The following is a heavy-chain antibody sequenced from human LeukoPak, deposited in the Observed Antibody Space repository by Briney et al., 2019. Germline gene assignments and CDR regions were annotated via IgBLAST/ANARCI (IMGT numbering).Heavy chain of an antibody. Sequence: SETLSLTCTVSGGSISNYYWSWIRQPAGKGLEWIGRMYNSGSTNYNPSLKSRVTISVDTSKNQFSLKLSSVTAADTAVYYCARGISGLGYYYYMDVWGKGTTVTVSS. D-gene: IGHD1-14*01. CDR2: MYNSGST. J-gene: IGHJ6*03. CDR3: ARGISGLGYYYYMDV. CDR1: GGSISNYY. V-gene: IGHV4-4*07.